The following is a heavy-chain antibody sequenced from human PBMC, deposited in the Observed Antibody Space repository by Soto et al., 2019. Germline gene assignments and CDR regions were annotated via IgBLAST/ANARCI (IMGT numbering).Heavy chain of an antibody. CDR3: AKDRMGRSGRLAAAGAFDY. CDR1: GFPFSSYS. D-gene: IGHD6-13*01. Sequence: AGSLILSCEGSGFPFSSYSMMWVLQAPGNGLEWVSSITCSGGSTYYADSVKGRFTISRDNSKNTLYLQMNSLRAEDTAVYYRAKDRMGRSGRLAAAGAFDYWGQGTMVTVSS. CDR2: ITCSGGST. J-gene: IGHJ4*02. V-gene: IGHV3-23*01.